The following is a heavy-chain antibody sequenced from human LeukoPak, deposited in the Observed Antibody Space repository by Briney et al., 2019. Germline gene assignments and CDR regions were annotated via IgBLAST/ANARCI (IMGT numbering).Heavy chain of an antibody. CDR3: ARRAATGTSRWFDP. Sequence: ASVKVSCKASGYTFTGYYMHWVRQAPGQGLEWMGWMNPISGNTGYAEKFQGRVTMTRNTSISTAYMELSSLRSEDTAVYYCARRAATGTSRWFDPWGQGTLVTVSS. CDR1: GYTFTGYY. J-gene: IGHJ5*02. V-gene: IGHV1-8*02. CDR2: MNPISGNT. D-gene: IGHD6-13*01.